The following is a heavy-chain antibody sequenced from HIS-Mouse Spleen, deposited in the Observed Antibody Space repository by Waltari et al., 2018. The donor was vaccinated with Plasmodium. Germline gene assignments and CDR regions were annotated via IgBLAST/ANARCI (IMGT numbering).Heavy chain of an antibody. CDR1: GFTVSSNY. J-gene: IGHJ4*02. Sequence: EVQLVESGGGLVQPGGSLRLSCAASGFTVSSNYMSWVRQAPGKGLEWVSVIYSGGRTYYADSGKGRFTISRDNSKNTLYLQMNSLRAEDTAVYYCATPRVGGSYFDYWGQGTLVTVSS. D-gene: IGHD1-26*01. V-gene: IGHV3-66*01. CDR2: IYSGGRT. CDR3: ATPRVGGSYFDY.